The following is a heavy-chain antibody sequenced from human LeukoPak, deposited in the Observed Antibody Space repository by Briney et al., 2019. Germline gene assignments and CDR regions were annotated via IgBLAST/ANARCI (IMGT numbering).Heavy chain of an antibody. CDR2: IKQDGSEK. V-gene: IGHV3-7*01. CDR3: ARAGPYYYDSSGYFYYYYGMDV. D-gene: IGHD3-22*01. J-gene: IGHJ6*02. Sequence: SWIRQHPGKGLEWVANIKQDGSEKSYLDSVKGRFTISRDNAKTSFYLQMNSLRDEDTAVYYCARAGPYYYDSSGYFYYYYGMDVWGQGTTVTVSS.